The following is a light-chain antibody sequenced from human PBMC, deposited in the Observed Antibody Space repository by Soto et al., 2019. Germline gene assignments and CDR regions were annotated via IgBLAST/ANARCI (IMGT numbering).Light chain of an antibody. V-gene: IGKV3-20*01. Sequence: DIVLTQSPGTLSLSPGERATLSCRASQGVSSSYLAWYQQKPGHPRMLLIDGASSMPTVIPGRLSGSGSGTDFTLTISRLEPDDFAVYYCQQYDSSPLTFGGWTKVEIK. CDR2: GAS. J-gene: IGKJ4*01. CDR3: QQYDSSPLT. CDR1: QGVSSSY.